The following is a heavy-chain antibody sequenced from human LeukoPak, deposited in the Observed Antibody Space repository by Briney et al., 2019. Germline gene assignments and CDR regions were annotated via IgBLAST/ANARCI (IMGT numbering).Heavy chain of an antibody. J-gene: IGHJ4*02. V-gene: IGHV4-38-2*02. Sequence: SETLSLTCTVSGYSISSGYYWGWIRQPPGKGLEWIGSIYHSGSTYYNPSLKSRVTISVDTSKNQFSLKLSSVTAADTAVYYCARDGIAAADYYFDYWGQGTLVSVSS. CDR2: IYHSGST. CDR1: GYSISSGYY. D-gene: IGHD6-13*01. CDR3: ARDGIAAADYYFDY.